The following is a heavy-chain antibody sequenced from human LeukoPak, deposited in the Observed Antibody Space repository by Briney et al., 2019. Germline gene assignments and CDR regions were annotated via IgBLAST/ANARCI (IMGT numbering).Heavy chain of an antibody. CDR3: ARRYNWNYGMDV. V-gene: IGHV1-69*04. CDR2: IIPILGIA. J-gene: IGHJ6*02. Sequence: SVKVSCKASGGTFSSYAISWVRQAPGQGLEWMGRIIPILGIANYAQKFQGRVTITADKSTSTAYMELSSLRSEDTAVYYCARRYNWNYGMDVWGQGTTVTVSS. D-gene: IGHD1-20*01. CDR1: GGTFSSYA.